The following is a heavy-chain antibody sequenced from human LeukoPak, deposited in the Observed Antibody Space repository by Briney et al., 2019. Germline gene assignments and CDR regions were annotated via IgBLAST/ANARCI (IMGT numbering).Heavy chain of an antibody. CDR2: INAGNGNT. V-gene: IGHV1-3*01. Sequence: ASVKVSCKASGYTFTSYAMHWVRQAPGQRLEWMGWINAGNGNTKYSQKFQGRVTITRDTSASTAYMELSSLRSEDTAVYYCARDRSVGRRGNSPSDAFDIWGQGTMVTVSS. J-gene: IGHJ3*02. D-gene: IGHD4-23*01. CDR3: ARDRSVGRRGNSPSDAFDI. CDR1: GYTFTSYA.